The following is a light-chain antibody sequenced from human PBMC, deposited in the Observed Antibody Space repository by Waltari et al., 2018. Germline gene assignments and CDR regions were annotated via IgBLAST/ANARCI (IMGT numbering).Light chain of an antibody. Sequence: QSALTQPPSASGSPGPSATISCTGTSSDVGGYNHASWYQQHPGKAPKLMIYEVSKRPSGVPDRFSGSKSGNTASLTVSGLQSDDEADYYCSSYGGRNNLVFGGGTKLTVL. V-gene: IGLV2-8*01. CDR2: EVS. J-gene: IGLJ3*02. CDR1: SSDVGGYNH. CDR3: SSYGGRNNLV.